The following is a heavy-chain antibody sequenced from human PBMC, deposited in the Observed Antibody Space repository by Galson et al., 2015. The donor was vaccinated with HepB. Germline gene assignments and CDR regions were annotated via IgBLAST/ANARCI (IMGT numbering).Heavy chain of an antibody. Sequence: SLRLSCAASGFSFSNTWMNWVRQVPGKGLEWVGRIKSKTDGGTTDFAADVKGGLTISRDDSKNTLYLQMNSLKTEDTAVYFCTTLRRDGYTLTYSFDNWGLGILVTVSS. D-gene: IGHD5-24*01. CDR3: TTLRRDGYTLTYSFDN. J-gene: IGHJ4*02. V-gene: IGHV3-15*01. CDR2: IKSKTDGGTT. CDR1: GFSFSNTW.